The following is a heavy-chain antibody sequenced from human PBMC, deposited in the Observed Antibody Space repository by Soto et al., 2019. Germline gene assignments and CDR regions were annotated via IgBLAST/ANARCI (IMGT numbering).Heavy chain of an antibody. J-gene: IGHJ6*02. CDR1: GFTFSSYG. CDR3: ARVPAAMWHYYYYGMDV. CDR2: IWYDGSNK. V-gene: IGHV3-33*01. Sequence: GGSLRLACAASGFTFSSYGMHWVRQAPGKGLEWVAVIWYDGSNKYYADSVKGRFTISRDNSKNTLYLQMNSLRAEDTAVYYCARVPAAMWHYYYYGMDVWGQGTTVTVSS. D-gene: IGHD2-2*01.